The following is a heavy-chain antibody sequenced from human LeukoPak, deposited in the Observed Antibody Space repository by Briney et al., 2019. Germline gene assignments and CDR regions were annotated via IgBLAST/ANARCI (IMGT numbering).Heavy chain of an antibody. J-gene: IGHJ5*02. CDR3: ATTDTAAGTGFDP. CDR1: GGSISSSSHY. CDR2: IYYSGST. D-gene: IGHD6-13*01. V-gene: IGHV4-39*07. Sequence: PSETLSLTCTVSGGSISSSSHYWGWIRQPPGKGLEWIGSIYYSGSTYYNPSLKSRVTISVDTSKNQFSLKLSSVTAADTAVYYCATTDTAAGTGFDPWGQGTLVTVSS.